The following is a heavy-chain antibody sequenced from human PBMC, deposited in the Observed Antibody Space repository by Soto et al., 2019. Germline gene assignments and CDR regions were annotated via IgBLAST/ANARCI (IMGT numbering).Heavy chain of an antibody. D-gene: IGHD2-2*01. CDR2: ISYDGSNK. CDR1: GFTFSSYG. J-gene: IGHJ5*02. Sequence: QVQLVESGGGVVQPGRSLRLSCAASGFTFSSYGMHWVRQAPGKGLEWVAVISYDGSNKYYADSVKGRFTISRDNSKNTLYLQMNSLRDEDTAVYYCAQARRYCSSTSCIRNWFDPWGQGTLV. CDR3: AQARRYCSSTSCIRNWFDP. V-gene: IGHV3-30*18.